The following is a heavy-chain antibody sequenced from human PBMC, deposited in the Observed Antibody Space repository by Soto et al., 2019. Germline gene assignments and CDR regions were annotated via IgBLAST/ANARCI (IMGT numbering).Heavy chain of an antibody. CDR1: GFTFSSYG. CDR2: IWYDGSNK. V-gene: IGHV3-33*01. J-gene: IGHJ4*02. CDR3: ARDPVGYDILTGMDH. Sequence: GGSLRLSCAASGFTFSSYGMHWVRQAPGKGLEWVAVIWYDGSNKYYADSVKGRFTISRDNSKNTLYLQMNSLRAEDTAVYYCARDPVGYDILTGMDHWGQGTLVTVSS. D-gene: IGHD3-9*01.